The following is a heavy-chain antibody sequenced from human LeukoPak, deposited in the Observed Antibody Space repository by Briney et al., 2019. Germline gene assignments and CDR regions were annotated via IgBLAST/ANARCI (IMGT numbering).Heavy chain of an antibody. CDR3: ARSRRIVVVPAAIGQNNWFDP. CDR2: INPNSGGT. V-gene: IGHV1-2*02. Sequence: ASVKVSCKASGYTFTGYYMHWVRQAPGQGLEWMGWINPNSGGTNYAQKFQGRVTMTRDTSISTAYMELSRLRSDDTAVYYCARSRRIVVVPAAIGQNNWFDPWGQGTQVTVSS. J-gene: IGHJ5*02. CDR1: GYTFTGYY. D-gene: IGHD2-2*02.